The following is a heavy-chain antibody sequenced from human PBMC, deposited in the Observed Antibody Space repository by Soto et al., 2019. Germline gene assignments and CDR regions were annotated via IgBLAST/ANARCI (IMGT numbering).Heavy chain of an antibody. D-gene: IGHD3-3*01. J-gene: IGHJ4*02. Sequence: GGSLRLSCTASGFTFGDYAMSWFRQAPGKGLEWVGFIRSKAYGGTTEYAASVKGRFTISRDDSKSIAYLQMNSLKTEDTAVYYCTRPYYDFWSGYYDNDYWGQGTLVTVSS. CDR1: GFTFGDYA. CDR3: TRPYYDFWSGYYDNDY. V-gene: IGHV3-49*03. CDR2: IRSKAYGGTT.